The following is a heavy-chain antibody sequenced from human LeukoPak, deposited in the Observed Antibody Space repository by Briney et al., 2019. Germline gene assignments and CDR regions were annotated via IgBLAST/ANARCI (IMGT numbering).Heavy chain of an antibody. CDR1: GFTFSDYY. CDR3: ARYKEYSSSSGGFDY. V-gene: IGHV3-11*04. J-gene: IGHJ4*02. CDR2: IRSDGSTI. D-gene: IGHD6-6*01. Sequence: GRSLRLSCAASGFTFSDYYMSWIRQAPGKGLEWVSYIRSDGSTIYYADSVKGRFTISRDNAKNSLYLQMNSLRAEDTAVYYCARYKEYSSSSGGFDYWGQGTLVTVSS.